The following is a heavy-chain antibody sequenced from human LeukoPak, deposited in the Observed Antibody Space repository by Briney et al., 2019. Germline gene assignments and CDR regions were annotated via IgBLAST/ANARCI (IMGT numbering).Heavy chain of an antibody. J-gene: IGHJ6*02. CDR1: GFTFSSYS. V-gene: IGHV3-7*03. Sequence: GGSLRLSCVASGFTFSSYSMNWVRQAPGKGLEWVANIKQDGSEKYYVDSVKGRFTISRDNAKNSLYLQMNSLRAEDTAVYYCARGAYCSSTSCKEGYYYYYYGMDVWGQGTTVTVSS. CDR2: IKQDGSEK. CDR3: ARGAYCSSTSCKEGYYYYYYGMDV. D-gene: IGHD2-2*01.